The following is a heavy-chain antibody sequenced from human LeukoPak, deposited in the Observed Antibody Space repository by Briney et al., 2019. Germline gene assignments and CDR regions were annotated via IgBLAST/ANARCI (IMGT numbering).Heavy chain of an antibody. V-gene: IGHV4-34*01. CDR3: AREDYYFDS. Sequence: SETLSLTCSVFGGSITAYYWSWIRQPPGKGLEWIGEINHSRGTKYNPSLESRVTILLDASKNEFSLNLNSVTAADTAVYYCAREDYYFDSWGQGTLVTVSS. J-gene: IGHJ4*02. CDR2: INHSRGT. CDR1: GGSITAYY.